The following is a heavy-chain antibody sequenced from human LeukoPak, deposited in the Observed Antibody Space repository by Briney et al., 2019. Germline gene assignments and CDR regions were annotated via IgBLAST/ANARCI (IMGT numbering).Heavy chain of an antibody. CDR3: ASDIAAAGXFDY. Sequence: GGSLRLSCAASGFTFSSYAISWVRQAPGQGLEWMGGIIPIFGTANYAQKFQGRVTITTDESTSTAYMELSSLRSEDTAAYYCASDIAAAGXFDYXXQGTLVTVSS. J-gene: IGHJ4*02. CDR1: GFTFSSYA. V-gene: IGHV1-69*05. D-gene: IGHD6-13*01. CDR2: IIPIFGTA.